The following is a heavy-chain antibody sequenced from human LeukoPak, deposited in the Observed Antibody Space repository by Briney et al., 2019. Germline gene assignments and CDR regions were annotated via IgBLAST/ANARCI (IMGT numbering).Heavy chain of an antibody. Sequence: PSETLSLTCTVSGGSISSSSYYWGWIRQPPGKGLEWIGSIYYSGSTHYNPSLKSRVTISVDTSKNQFSLKLSSVTAADTAVYYCARAGHCSGTSCYAEGFDYWGQGTLVTVSS. CDR1: GGSISSSSYY. V-gene: IGHV4-39*01. D-gene: IGHD2-2*01. CDR3: ARAGHCSGTSCYAEGFDY. CDR2: IYYSGST. J-gene: IGHJ4*02.